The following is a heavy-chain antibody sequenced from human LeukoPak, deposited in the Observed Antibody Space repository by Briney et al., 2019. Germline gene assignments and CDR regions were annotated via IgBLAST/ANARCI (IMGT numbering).Heavy chain of an antibody. J-gene: IGHJ4*02. CDR3: SIYDFWSGYSGDY. Sequence: ASVKVSCKASGYTFTSYAMHWVRQAPGQRLEWMGWINAGNGNTKYSQKFQGRVTMTRDTSTSTVYMELSSLRSEDTAVYYCSIYDFWSGYSGDYWGQGTLVTVSS. D-gene: IGHD3-3*01. CDR1: GYTFTSYA. CDR2: INAGNGNT. V-gene: IGHV1-3*01.